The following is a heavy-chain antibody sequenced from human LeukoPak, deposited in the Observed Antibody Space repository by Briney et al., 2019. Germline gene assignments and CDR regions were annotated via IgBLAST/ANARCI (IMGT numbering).Heavy chain of an antibody. Sequence: ASVKVSCKASGYTFTSYAMNWVRQAPGQGLKWMGWINTNTGNPTYAQGFTGRFVSSLDTSVSTAYLQISSLKAEDTAVYYCARDIAETSRENYYYGMDVWGQGTTVTVSS. D-gene: IGHD6-13*01. V-gene: IGHV7-4-1*02. J-gene: IGHJ6*02. CDR2: INTNTGNP. CDR1: GYTFTSYA. CDR3: ARDIAETSRENYYYGMDV.